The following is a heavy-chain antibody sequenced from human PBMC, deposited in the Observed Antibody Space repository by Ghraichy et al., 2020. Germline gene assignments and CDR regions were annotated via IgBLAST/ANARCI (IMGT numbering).Heavy chain of an antibody. V-gene: IGHV3-15*01. Sequence: GGSLRLSCAASGFTFSNAWMSWVRQAPGKGLEWVGRIRSKTDGGTTDYAAPVKGRFTISRDDSENTVYLQMNSLKTEDTAVYYCATATVTTWGDDYWGQGTLVTVSS. CDR3: ATATVTTWGDDY. D-gene: IGHD4-17*01. J-gene: IGHJ4*02. CDR2: IRSKTDGGTT. CDR1: GFTFSNAW.